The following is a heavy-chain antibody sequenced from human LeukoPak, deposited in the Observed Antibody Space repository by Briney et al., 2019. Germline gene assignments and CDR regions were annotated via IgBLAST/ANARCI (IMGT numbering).Heavy chain of an antibody. CDR2: ISGSGSRT. J-gene: IGHJ6*02. Sequence: GGSLRLSRVDSGFTFSSYAMSSVRQAPGKGLEWVSPISGSGSRTYNAHSLKGRSTLSRENSKTTLYLQMNSLRAEDTAVYYCAKDELRYFDWQAPYYYYGMDVWGQGTTVTVSS. CDR3: AKDELRYFDWQAPYYYYGMDV. D-gene: IGHD3-9*01. V-gene: IGHV3-23*01. CDR1: GFTFSSYA.